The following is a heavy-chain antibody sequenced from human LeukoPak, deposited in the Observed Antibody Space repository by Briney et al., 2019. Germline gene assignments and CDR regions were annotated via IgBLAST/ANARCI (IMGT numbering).Heavy chain of an antibody. Sequence: SVKVSCKASGGTFSSYAISWVRQAPGQGLEWMGGIIPIFGTANYAQKFQGRVTITADESTSTAYMELSSLRSEDTAVYYCAREGYCSSTSCYRVDIWGQGTMITVSS. V-gene: IGHV1-69*13. CDR2: IIPIFGTA. CDR1: GGTFSSYA. CDR3: AREGYCSSTSCYRVDI. J-gene: IGHJ3*02. D-gene: IGHD2-2*01.